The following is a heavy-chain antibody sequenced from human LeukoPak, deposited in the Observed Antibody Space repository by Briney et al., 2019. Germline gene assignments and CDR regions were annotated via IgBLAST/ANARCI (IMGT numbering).Heavy chain of an antibody. CDR2: ISSSSSYI. D-gene: IGHD2-15*01. CDR1: GFTFSSYS. CDR3: ARVHCSGGGCYQRNDGLEI. V-gene: IGHV3-21*01. J-gene: IGHJ3*02. Sequence: GGSLRLSCAASGFTFSSYSMNWVRQAPGKGLEWVLSISSSSSYIYYADSVKGRFTISRDNAKNSLYLQMNSLRAEDTAVYYCARVHCSGGGCYQRNDGLEIWGQGTMVTVSS.